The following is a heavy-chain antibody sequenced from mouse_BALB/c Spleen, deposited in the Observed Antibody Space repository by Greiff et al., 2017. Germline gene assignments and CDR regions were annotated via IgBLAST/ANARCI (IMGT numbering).Heavy chain of an antibody. V-gene: IGHV1-74*01. CDR3: ARGAYDYDGGVWFAY. J-gene: IGHJ3*01. D-gene: IGHD2-4*01. Sequence: QVQLKQPGAELVRPGASVKLSCKASGYTFTSYWMNWVKQRPEQGLEWIGRIDPYDSETHYNQKFKDKAILTVDKSSSTAYMQLSSLTSEDSAVYYCARGAYDYDGGVWFAYWGQGTLVTVSA. CDR2: IDPYDSET. CDR1: GYTFTSYW.